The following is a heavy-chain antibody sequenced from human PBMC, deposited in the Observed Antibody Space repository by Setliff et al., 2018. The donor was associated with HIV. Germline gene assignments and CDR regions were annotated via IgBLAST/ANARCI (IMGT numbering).Heavy chain of an antibody. CDR1: GFTFRNYK. Sequence: HPGGSLRLSCAASGFTFRNYKFNWVRQAPGRGLEWVSSISIGSGGAIDYADSVQGRFTISRDSSKNSLYLQMNSLRVEDTAVYYCAREGITGTTLHPYWGQGTLVTVSS. CDR3: AREGITGTTLHPY. D-gene: IGHD1-7*01. CDR2: ISIGSGGAI. V-gene: IGHV3-48*03. J-gene: IGHJ4*02.